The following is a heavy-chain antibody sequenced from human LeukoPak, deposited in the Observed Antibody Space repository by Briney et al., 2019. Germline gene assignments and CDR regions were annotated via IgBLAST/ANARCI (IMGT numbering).Heavy chain of an antibody. J-gene: IGHJ4*02. CDR2: IFYTGKS. CDR3: AREEGYFDY. V-gene: IGHV4-39*07. Sequence: SETLSLTCTVSGGSISGNYYWGWIRQPPGKGLEWIGSIFYTGKSNENPSLKTRVTVSVDTSKNQFSLKLSSVTAADTAVYYCAREEGYFDYWGQGTLVTVSS. CDR1: GGSISGNYY.